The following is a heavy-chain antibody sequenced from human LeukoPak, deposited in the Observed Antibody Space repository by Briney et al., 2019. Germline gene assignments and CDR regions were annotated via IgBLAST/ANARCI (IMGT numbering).Heavy chain of an antibody. CDR3: ARGGYYDILTGYYNWFDP. V-gene: IGHV4-59*01. CDR1: GGSISSYY. D-gene: IGHD3-9*01. Sequence: PETLSLTCTVSGGSISSYYWSWIRQPPGKGLEWIGYIYYSGSTNYNPSLKSRVTISVDTSKNQFSLKLSSVTAADTAVYYCARGGYYDILTGYYNWFDPWGQGTLVTVSS. CDR2: IYYSGST. J-gene: IGHJ5*02.